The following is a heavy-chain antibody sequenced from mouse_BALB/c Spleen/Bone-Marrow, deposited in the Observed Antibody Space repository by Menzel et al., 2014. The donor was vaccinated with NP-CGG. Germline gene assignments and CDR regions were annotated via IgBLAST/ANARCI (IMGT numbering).Heavy chain of an antibody. J-gene: IGHJ4*01. CDR3: ARVTSSAVGAMDY. Sequence: VKLVESGPGLVSPSQRLSIPCTVSGFSLTNYGFHWVRQPPGKGLEWLGVIWAGGSTNYNSALMSRLSISKDNSKSQVFLKMNSLQTDDTAMYYCARVTSSAVGAMDYWGQGTSVTVSS. CDR1: GFSLTNYG. CDR2: IWAGGST. D-gene: IGHD3-2*02. V-gene: IGHV2-9*02.